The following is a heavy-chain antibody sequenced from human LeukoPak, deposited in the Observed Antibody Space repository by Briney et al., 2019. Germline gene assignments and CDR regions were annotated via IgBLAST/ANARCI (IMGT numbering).Heavy chain of an antibody. CDR3: AKETGGSGSSYLSFFDY. D-gene: IGHD3-10*01. J-gene: IGHJ4*02. V-gene: IGHV3-30*18. CDR2: ISHDGSAK. Sequence: GGSLRLSCAASGFVFSNHGMHWVRQAPGKELEWVAVISHDGSAKDYADSVKGRFTISRDNSKNTLYLQINSLRAEDTAVYFCAKETGGSGSSYLSFFDYWGQGTLVTVSS. CDR1: GFVFSNHG.